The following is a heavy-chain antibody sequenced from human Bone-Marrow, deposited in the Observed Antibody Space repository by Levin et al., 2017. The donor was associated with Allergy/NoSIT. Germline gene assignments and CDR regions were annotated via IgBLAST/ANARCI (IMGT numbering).Heavy chain of an antibody. CDR1: GFTFSNAW. CDR3: TIYTPPLIAVAGIGVDY. J-gene: IGHJ4*02. Sequence: GGSLRLSCAASGFTFSNAWMNWVRQAPGKGLEWVGRIKSKTDGGTTDYAAPVKGRFTISRDDSKNTLYLQMNSLKTEDTAVYYCTIYTPPLIAVAGIGVDYWGQGTLVTVSS. D-gene: IGHD6-19*01. CDR2: IKSKTDGGTT. V-gene: IGHV3-15*07.